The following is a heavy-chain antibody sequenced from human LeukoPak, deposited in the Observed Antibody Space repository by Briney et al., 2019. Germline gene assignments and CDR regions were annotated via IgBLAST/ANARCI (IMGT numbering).Heavy chain of an antibody. J-gene: IGHJ5*02. V-gene: IGHV3-23*01. D-gene: IGHD1-26*01. CDR2: FSGSGGST. CDR1: GFTFSSYA. CDR3: AKGPYSGFS. Sequence: GGSLRLSCAASGFTFSSYAMSWVRQAPGKGLECISGFSGSGGSTYYADSVKGRSTISRDNSKTTLYLQMNSLRAEDTAVYYCAKGPYSGFSWGQGTLVTVSS.